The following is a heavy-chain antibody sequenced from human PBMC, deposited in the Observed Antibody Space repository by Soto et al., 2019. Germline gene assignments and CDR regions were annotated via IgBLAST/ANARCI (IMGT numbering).Heavy chain of an antibody. J-gene: IGHJ6*02. V-gene: IGHV3-7*03. CDR2: IKQAGREK. CDR1: GFTISSYW. Sequence: GSLRLSCEASGFTISSYWISWVRQAPGKGLEWVANIKQAGREKYYVDSVKGRSTISRDNAKTSLYLQMNSLRAEDTAVYYCARDTQYYDFWSGYYTAYYYGMDVWGQGTTVTVSS. CDR3: ARDTQYYDFWSGYYTAYYYGMDV. D-gene: IGHD3-3*01.